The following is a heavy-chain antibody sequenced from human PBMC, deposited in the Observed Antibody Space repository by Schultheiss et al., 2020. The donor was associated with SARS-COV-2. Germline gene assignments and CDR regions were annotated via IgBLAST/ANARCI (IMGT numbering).Heavy chain of an antibody. CDR2: IYNSAST. V-gene: IGHV4-31*03. J-gene: IGHJ6*02. Sequence: SETLSLTCTVSGGSINSGDYYWSWIRQHPGKGLEWIGYIYNSASTYYSPSVKSRVSISVDTSKNQFSLKLSSVTAADTAVYYCARDHHAEGVDVWGQGTTVTVSS. CDR1: GGSINSGDYY. D-gene: IGHD1-14*01. CDR3: ARDHHAEGVDV.